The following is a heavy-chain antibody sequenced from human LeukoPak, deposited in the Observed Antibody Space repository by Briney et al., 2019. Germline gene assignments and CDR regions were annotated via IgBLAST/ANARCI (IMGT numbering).Heavy chain of an antibody. Sequence: GGSLRLSCAASGFTFSDYYMSWIRQAPGKGLEWVSYISSSGSTIYYADSVKGRFTISRDSAKNSLYLQMNSLRAEDTAVYYCARALGYSSSSIVCWGQGTLVTVSS. D-gene: IGHD6-6*01. CDR3: ARALGYSSSSIVC. CDR2: ISSSGSTI. CDR1: GFTFSDYY. J-gene: IGHJ4*02. V-gene: IGHV3-11*04.